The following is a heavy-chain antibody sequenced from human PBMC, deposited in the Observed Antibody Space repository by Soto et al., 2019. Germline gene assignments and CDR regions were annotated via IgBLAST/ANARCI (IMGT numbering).Heavy chain of an antibody. D-gene: IGHD2-21*02. CDR1: GGSITSNNW. CDR3: ARADRTLVTSYSLDV. J-gene: IGHJ6*02. CDR2: INHSGTI. V-gene: IGHV4-4*02. Sequence: SETLSLTCAVSGGSITSNNWWTWIRQPPGKGLEWIGEINHSGTINFNPSLKSRLTISLDTSKKHFSLKLSSVTDADTAAYYCARADRTLVTSYSLDVWGQGTTVTVSS.